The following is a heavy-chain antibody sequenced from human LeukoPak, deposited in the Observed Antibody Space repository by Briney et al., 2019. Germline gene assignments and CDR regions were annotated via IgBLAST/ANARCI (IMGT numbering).Heavy chain of an antibody. Sequence: PGGSLRLSCAASGFTFDDYAMHWVRQAPGKGLGWVSGISWNSGSIGYADSVKGRFTISRDNAKNSLYLQMNSLRAEDTALYYCALLYGSGSYGLDYWGQGTLVTVSS. J-gene: IGHJ4*02. CDR1: GFTFDDYA. CDR2: ISWNSGSI. V-gene: IGHV3-9*01. D-gene: IGHD3-10*01. CDR3: ALLYGSGSYGLDY.